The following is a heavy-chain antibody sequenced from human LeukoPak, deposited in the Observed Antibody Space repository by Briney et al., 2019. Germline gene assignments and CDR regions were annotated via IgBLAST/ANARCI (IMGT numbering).Heavy chain of an antibody. V-gene: IGHV1-18*01. CDR1: GYTFTSYG. J-gene: IGHJ6*02. Sequence: ASVKVSCKASGYTFTSYGISWVRQAAGQGLEWMGWISAYNGNTNYAQKLQGRVTMTTDTSTSTAYMELRSLRSDDTAVYYCAREGYGEHYYYYGMDVWGQGTTVTVSS. D-gene: IGHD4-17*01. CDR3: AREGYGEHYYYYGMDV. CDR2: ISAYNGNT.